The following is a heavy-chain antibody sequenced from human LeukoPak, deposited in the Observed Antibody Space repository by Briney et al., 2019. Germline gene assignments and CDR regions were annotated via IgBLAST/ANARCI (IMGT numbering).Heavy chain of an antibody. J-gene: IGHJ4*02. CDR2: ISYDGSNK. CDR3: TSDYCASINCYLIDY. Sequence: GGSLRLSCAASGFTFSSYAMHWVRQAPGKGLEWVAVISYDGSNKYYADSVKGRFTITRDNSKNTLYLQMNSLRPEDTAVYFCTSDYCASINCYLIDYWGQGTLVIVSS. V-gene: IGHV3-30-3*01. CDR1: GFTFSSYA. D-gene: IGHD4/OR15-4a*01.